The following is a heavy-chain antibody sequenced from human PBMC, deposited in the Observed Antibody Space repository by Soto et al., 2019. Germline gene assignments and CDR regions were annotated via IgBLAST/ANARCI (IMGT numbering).Heavy chain of an antibody. CDR3: ARGVGATDYFDS. V-gene: IGHV3-33*01. J-gene: IGHJ4*02. D-gene: IGHD4-17*01. CDR1: GFTFSSYG. CDR2: IWYDGSNK. Sequence: QVQLVESGGGVVQPGRSLRLSCAASGFTFSSYGMHWVRQAPGKGLEWVAVIWYDGSNKYYADSVKGRFTISRDNSKNTLYLQMNSLRAEDTAVYYCARGVGATDYFDSWGQGTLVTVSS.